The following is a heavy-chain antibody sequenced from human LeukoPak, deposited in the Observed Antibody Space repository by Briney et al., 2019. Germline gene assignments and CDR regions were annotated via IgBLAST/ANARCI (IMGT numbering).Heavy chain of an antibody. CDR3: ARDRDSSGYYYIGVRY. J-gene: IGHJ4*02. D-gene: IGHD3-22*01. CDR2: IKQDGSEK. Sequence: GGSLRLSCAASGFTFSSYWMSWVRQAPGKGLEWVANIKQDGSEKYYVDSVKGRFTISRDNAKNSLYLQMNSLRAEDTAVYYCARDRDSSGYYYIGVRYWGQGTLVTVPS. V-gene: IGHV3-7*01. CDR1: GFTFSSYW.